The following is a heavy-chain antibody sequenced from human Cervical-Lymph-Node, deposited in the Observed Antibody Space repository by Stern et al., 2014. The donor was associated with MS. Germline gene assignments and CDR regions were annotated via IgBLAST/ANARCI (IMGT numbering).Heavy chain of an antibody. CDR3: ATGSWP. V-gene: IGHV1-69-2*01. CDR1: GYTFIDYY. CDR2: IDPEDGET. J-gene: IGHJ5*02. D-gene: IGHD6-19*01. Sequence: VQLVQSGGEVKRPGTSVKLSCKASGYTFIDYYIHWIQNAPGKGFKGMGLIDPEDGETIYAENFQNRITITADASAYTSSFEISGLTSDDTAVYYCATGSWPWGQGTLVTVSS.